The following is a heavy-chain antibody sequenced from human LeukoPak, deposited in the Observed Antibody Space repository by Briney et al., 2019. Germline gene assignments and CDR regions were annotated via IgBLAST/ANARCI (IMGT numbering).Heavy chain of an antibody. V-gene: IGHV4-31*03. CDR3: ARVRTGSFRFDP. J-gene: IGHJ5*02. Sequence: PSETLSLTCTVSGGSIGSGGYYWSWIRQHPGKGLEWIGYIYYSGSTYYNPSLKSRVTISVDTSKNHFSLKLSSVTAADTAVYFCARVRTGSFRFDPWGQGTLVTVSS. CDR2: IYYSGST. D-gene: IGHD2-15*01. CDR1: GGSIGSGGYY.